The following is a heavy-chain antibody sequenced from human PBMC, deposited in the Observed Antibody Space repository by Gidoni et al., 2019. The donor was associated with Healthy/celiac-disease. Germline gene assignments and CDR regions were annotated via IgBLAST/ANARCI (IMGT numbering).Heavy chain of an antibody. CDR2: IWYDGSNK. CDR3: ARDSSVAEFDY. D-gene: IGHD6-19*01. Sequence: QAQLVESGGGVVQPGRSLRLSCAASGFIFSSYGMHWVRQAPGKGLEWVGVIWYDGSNKYYADSVKGRFTISRDNSKNTLYLQMNSLRAEDTAVYYCARDSSVAEFDYWGQGTLVTVSS. CDR1: GFIFSSYG. J-gene: IGHJ4*02. V-gene: IGHV3-33*01.